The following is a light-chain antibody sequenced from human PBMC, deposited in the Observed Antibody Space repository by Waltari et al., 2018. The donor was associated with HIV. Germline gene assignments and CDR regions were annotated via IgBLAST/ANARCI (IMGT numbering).Light chain of an antibody. CDR2: GAS. Sequence: EIVLTQSPGTLFLSPGERATLSCRASQSVSSSSLAWYQQKPGQAPRLLIYGASIRATGIPDRFSGSGSGTDFTLTISRLEPEDFVVYYCQQYGSSPQTFGQGTKLEIK. CDR1: QSVSSSS. J-gene: IGKJ2*01. CDR3: QQYGSSPQT. V-gene: IGKV3-20*01.